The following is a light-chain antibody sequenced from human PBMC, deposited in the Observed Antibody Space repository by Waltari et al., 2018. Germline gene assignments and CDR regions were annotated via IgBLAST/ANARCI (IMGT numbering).Light chain of an antibody. J-gene: IGKJ5*01. CDR1: QSINNK. Sequence: EIVMTQSPANLSVSPGERVTLSCRASQSINNKLAWYQQKPGQAPRLLIYGASTRATGVPARFSGRGSGTEFTLTISSLQSEDFAVYYCQQHNNWPLITFGQGTRLEI. V-gene: IGKV3-15*01. CDR3: QQHNNWPLIT. CDR2: GAS.